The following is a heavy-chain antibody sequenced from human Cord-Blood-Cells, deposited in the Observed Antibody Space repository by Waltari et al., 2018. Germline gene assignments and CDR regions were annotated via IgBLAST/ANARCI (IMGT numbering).Heavy chain of an antibody. D-gene: IGHD7-27*01. J-gene: IGHJ5*02. Sequence: QVQLQESGPGLVKPSETLSLTCTVSGGSVSSGSYYWSWIRQPPGKGLEWIGYIYYRVSTNYNPSPKSRVTISVDTAKNQFSLKLSSVTAADTAVYYCARGSPSNWHNWFDPWGQGTLVTVSS. CDR1: GGSVSSGSYY. CDR3: ARGSPSNWHNWFDP. V-gene: IGHV4-61*01. CDR2: IYYRVST.